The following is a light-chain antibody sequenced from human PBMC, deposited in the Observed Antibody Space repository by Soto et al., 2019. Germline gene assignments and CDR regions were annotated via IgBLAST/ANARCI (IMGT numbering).Light chain of an antibody. Sequence: DIVLTQSPGTLSLSPGERATLSCRASQSLSINSLAWYQQKPGQSPRLLVYDASNRATGIPARFSGSGSGTDFTLTISSLEPEDFAVYYCQQRSNWPMSTFGQGTRLEI. CDR3: QQRSNWPMST. CDR1: QSLSINS. J-gene: IGKJ5*01. CDR2: DAS. V-gene: IGKV3-11*01.